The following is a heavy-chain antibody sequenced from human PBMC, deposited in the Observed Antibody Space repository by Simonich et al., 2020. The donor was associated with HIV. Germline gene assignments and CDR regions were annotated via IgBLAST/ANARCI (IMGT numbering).Heavy chain of an antibody. CDR2: INPNSDST. V-gene: IGHV1-2*02. D-gene: IGHD3-16*01. CDR1: GNTFTGYH. J-gene: IGHJ4*02. CDR3: ARDSRIGDPFDDFSDN. Sequence: QEQLVQSGAEVKKPGASVKGSCKDSGNTFTGYHMHWVRQAPGQGLEWMGWINPNSDSTNYTQKFQGRVTMTKDTSISTAYMELSRLRSDDTDVYYCARDSRIGDPFDDFSDNWGQGTLVTVSS.